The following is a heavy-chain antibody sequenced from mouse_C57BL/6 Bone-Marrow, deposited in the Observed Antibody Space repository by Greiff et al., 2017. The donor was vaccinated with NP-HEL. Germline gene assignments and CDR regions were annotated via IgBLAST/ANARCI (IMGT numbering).Heavy chain of an antibody. J-gene: IGHJ3*01. D-gene: IGHD1-1*01. Sequence: EVQVVESGGGLVKPGGSLKLSCAASGFTFSDYGMHWVRQAPEKGLEWVAYISSGSSTIYYADTVKGRFTISRDNAKNTLFLQMTSLRSEDTAMYYCARKLLDGAWFAYWGQGTLVTVSA. CDR2: ISSGSSTI. CDR1: GFTFSDYG. CDR3: ARKLLDGAWFAY. V-gene: IGHV5-17*01.